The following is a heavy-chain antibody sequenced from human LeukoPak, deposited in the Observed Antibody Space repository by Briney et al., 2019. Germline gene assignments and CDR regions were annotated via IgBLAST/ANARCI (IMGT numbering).Heavy chain of an antibody. Sequence: PGGSLRLSCAASGFTFSSYVMHWVRQAPGKGLEWVAIISYDGSNEYYADSVKGRFTISRDNAKNSLYLQMNSLRAEDTAVYYCATGAIAAAIIDYWGQGTLVTVSS. CDR1: GFTFSSYV. V-gene: IGHV3-30*04. CDR3: ATGAIAAAIIDY. CDR2: ISYDGSNE. J-gene: IGHJ4*02. D-gene: IGHD6-13*01.